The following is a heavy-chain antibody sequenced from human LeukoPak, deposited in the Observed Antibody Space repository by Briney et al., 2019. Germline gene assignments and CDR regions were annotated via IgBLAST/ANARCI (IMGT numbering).Heavy chain of an antibody. J-gene: IGHJ3*02. D-gene: IGHD3-22*01. CDR3: ARDSEHYDSGAYYDALDI. CDR2: IKQDGSVK. V-gene: IGHV3-7*01. Sequence: GGSLRLSCAASRFTFANYWMNWVRQAPGKGLEWVANIKQDGSVKYYLDSVKGRFTISRDNAKNSLYLQMNRLRADDTAVYYCARDSEHYDSGAYYDALDIWGQGTMVTVSS. CDR1: RFTFANYW.